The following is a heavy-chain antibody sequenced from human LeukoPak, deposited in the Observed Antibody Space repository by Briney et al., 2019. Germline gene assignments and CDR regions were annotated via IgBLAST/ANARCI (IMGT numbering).Heavy chain of an antibody. V-gene: IGHV1-18*01. D-gene: IGHD3-10*01. J-gene: IGHJ4*02. Sequence: ASVKVSCKASGYTFTSYGISWVRQAPGQGLEWMGWISAYNGNTNYAQKLQGRVTMTTDTSTSTAYMELRSLRSDDTAVYYCARAFTRPDLWGSIDYWGQGPLVTVP. CDR1: GYTFTSYG. CDR2: ISAYNGNT. CDR3: ARAFTRPDLWGSIDY.